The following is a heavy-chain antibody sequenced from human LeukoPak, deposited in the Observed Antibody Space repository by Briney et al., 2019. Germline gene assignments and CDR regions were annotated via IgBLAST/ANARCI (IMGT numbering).Heavy chain of an antibody. D-gene: IGHD1-26*01. J-gene: IGHJ4*02. Sequence: PGGSLRLSCAASGFAFSGQSMNWISQAPGKGLEWVAYIKSDGSITYYAESVKGRFTISRDNAKNSLYLQMNSLRAEDTAVYYCARDGARVGANYWGQGTLVTVSS. CDR2: IKSDGSIT. CDR1: GFAFSGQS. CDR3: ARDGARVGANY. V-gene: IGHV3-11*01.